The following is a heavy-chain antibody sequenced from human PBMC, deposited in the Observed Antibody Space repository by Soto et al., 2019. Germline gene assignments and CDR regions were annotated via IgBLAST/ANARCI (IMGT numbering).Heavy chain of an antibody. CDR3: ARDYCSGGSCSWVWFDS. V-gene: IGHV1-18*01. Sequence: ASVKVSCKASGYTFTSYGISWVRQAPGQGLEWMGWISAYNGNTNYAQKLQGRVTMTTDTSTSTAYMELRSLRSDDTAVYYCARDYCSGGSCSWVWFDSWGQGTLVTVSS. CDR2: ISAYNGNT. J-gene: IGHJ5*01. CDR1: GYTFTSYG. D-gene: IGHD2-15*01.